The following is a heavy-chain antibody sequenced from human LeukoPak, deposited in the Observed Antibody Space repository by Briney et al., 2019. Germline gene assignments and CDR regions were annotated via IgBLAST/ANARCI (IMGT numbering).Heavy chain of an antibody. Sequence: SETLSLTCTVSGGSISSGSYYWSWIRQPAGKGLEWIGRIYTSGSTSYNPSLKSRVTISVDTSKNQFSLKLSSVTAADTAVYYCARDGSTMIADAFDIWGQGTMVTVSS. CDR3: ARDGSTMIADAFDI. D-gene: IGHD3-22*01. CDR1: GGSISSGSYY. V-gene: IGHV4-61*02. J-gene: IGHJ3*02. CDR2: IYTSGST.